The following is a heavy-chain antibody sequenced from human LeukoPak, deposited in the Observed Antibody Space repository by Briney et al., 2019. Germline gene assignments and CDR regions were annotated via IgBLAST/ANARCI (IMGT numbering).Heavy chain of an antibody. CDR1: GFTFDDYA. CDR3: ALGSYDISTGSLYYYGMDV. J-gene: IGHJ6*02. CDR2: ISWNSGSI. V-gene: IGHV3-9*01. D-gene: IGHD3-9*01. Sequence: GRSLRLSCAASGFTFDDYAMHWVRQAPGKGLEWVSGISWNSGSIGYADSVKGRFTISRDNAKNSLYLQMNSLRAEDTALYYCALGSYDISTGSLYYYGMDVWGQGTTVTVSS.